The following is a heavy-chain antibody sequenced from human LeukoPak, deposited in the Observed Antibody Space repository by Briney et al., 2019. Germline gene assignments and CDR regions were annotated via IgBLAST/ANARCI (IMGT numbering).Heavy chain of an antibody. CDR2: ISGNGGTI. J-gene: IGHJ6*02. CDR1: GVTFNTFV. Sequence: GGSLRLSCAASGVTFNTFVMSWVRQAPGKGLEWVSGISGNGGTINYADSVKGRFTISRDNSENTLSLQMNSLRAEDTAVYYCARGTLGSSYYGMDVWGQGTTVTVSS. CDR3: ARGTLGSSYYGMDV. V-gene: IGHV3-23*01. D-gene: IGHD1-1*01.